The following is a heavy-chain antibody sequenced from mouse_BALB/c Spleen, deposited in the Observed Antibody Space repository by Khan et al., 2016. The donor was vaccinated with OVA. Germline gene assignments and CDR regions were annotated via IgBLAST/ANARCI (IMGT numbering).Heavy chain of an antibody. CDR3: ARHNYGPFAY. Sequence: EVELVESGGGLVKPGGPLKLSCTTSGFTFSSYAMSWVRQTPEKRLEWVTTISSGGDYTYYPDSVKGRFTISRDNAKSTLYLQMSSLRSEDTARYYCARHNYGPFAYWGQGTLVTVSA. J-gene: IGHJ3*01. CDR2: ISSGGDYT. CDR1: GFTFSSYA. V-gene: IGHV5-9-3*01. D-gene: IGHD1-1*01.